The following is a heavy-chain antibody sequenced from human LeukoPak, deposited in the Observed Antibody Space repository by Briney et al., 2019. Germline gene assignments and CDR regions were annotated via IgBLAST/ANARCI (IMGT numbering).Heavy chain of an antibody. D-gene: IGHD4-17*01. J-gene: IGHJ4*02. V-gene: IGHV4-30-4*01. CDR3: ARETTVTTGYYFDY. CDR1: GGSISSGYCY. CDR2: MYYTGSS. Sequence: SQTLSLTCTVSGGSISSGYCYWSWIRQPPGKGLEWIAYMYYTGSSYYNPSLKSRVTISLDTSKNQFSLKLSSVTAADTAVYYCARETTVTTGYYFDYWGQGILVTVSS.